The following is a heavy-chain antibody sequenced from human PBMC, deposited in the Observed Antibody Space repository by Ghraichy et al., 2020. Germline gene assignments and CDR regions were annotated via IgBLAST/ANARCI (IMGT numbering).Heavy chain of an antibody. CDR3: ARTRGWGSYYVGYYFDY. V-gene: IGHV2-70*11. CDR1: GFSLSTSGMC. CDR2: IDWDDDK. Sequence: SGPTLVKPTQTLTLTCTFSGFSLSTSGMCVSWIRQPPGKALEWLARIDWDDDKYYSTSLKTRLTISKDTSKNQVVLTMTNMDPVDTATYYCARTRGWGSYYVGYYFDYWGQGTLVTVSS. J-gene: IGHJ4*02. D-gene: IGHD1-26*01.